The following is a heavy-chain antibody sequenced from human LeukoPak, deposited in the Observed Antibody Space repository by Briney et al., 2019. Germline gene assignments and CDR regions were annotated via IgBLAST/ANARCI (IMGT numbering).Heavy chain of an antibody. Sequence: SCKASGYSLTSYAMHWVRQAPGKGLEWVSVISYDGSNKYYADSVKGRFTVSRDNSKNTLFLQMNSLRAEDTAVYFCTRVADYASFDYWGQGTLVTVSS. CDR2: ISYDGSNK. J-gene: IGHJ4*02. D-gene: IGHD4-17*01. CDR1: GYSLTSYA. CDR3: TRVADYASFDY. V-gene: IGHV3-30-3*01.